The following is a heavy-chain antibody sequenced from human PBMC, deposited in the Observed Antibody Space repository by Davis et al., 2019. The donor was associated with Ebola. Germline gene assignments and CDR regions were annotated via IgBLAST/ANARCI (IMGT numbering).Heavy chain of an antibody. D-gene: IGHD2-2*01. CDR2: IYYSGST. J-gene: IGHJ6*02. V-gene: IGHV4-59*08. CDR1: GGSISSYY. CDR3: ARQPRYQLSPYYYYYGMDV. Sequence: GSLRLSCTVSGGSISSYYWSWIPQPPAPFLFFFLYIYYSGSTNYTPSLKSRVTISVDTSKNQFSLKLSSVTAADTAVYYCARQPRYQLSPYYYYYGMDVWGQGTTVTVSS.